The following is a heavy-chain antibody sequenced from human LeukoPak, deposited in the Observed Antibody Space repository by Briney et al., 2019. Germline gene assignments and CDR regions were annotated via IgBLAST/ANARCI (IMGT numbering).Heavy chain of an antibody. V-gene: IGHV1-18*01. J-gene: IGHJ6*03. CDR2: ISAYNGNT. CDR3: ARDGAGSTYYYMDV. CDR1: GYTFTSYG. D-gene: IGHD1-1*01. Sequence: GASVKVSCKASGYTFTSYGISWVRQAPGQGLEWMGWISAYNGNTNYAQKLQGRVTMTTDTSTSTAYMELRSLRSDDAAVYYCARDGAGSTYYYMDVWGKGTTVTVSS.